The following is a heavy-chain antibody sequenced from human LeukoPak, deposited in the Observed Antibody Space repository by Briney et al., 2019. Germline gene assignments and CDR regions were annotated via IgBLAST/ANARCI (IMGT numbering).Heavy chain of an antibody. CDR2: ISAYNGNT. Sequence: ASVKVSCKASGYTFTSYGISWVRQAPGQGLEWMGWISAYNGNTNYAQKLQGRVTMTTDTSTGTAYMELRSLRSDDTAVYYCARESAGYSSSWYSLNGMDVWGQGTTVTVSS. CDR3: ARESAGYSSSWYSLNGMDV. J-gene: IGHJ6*02. D-gene: IGHD6-13*01. V-gene: IGHV1-18*01. CDR1: GYTFTSYG.